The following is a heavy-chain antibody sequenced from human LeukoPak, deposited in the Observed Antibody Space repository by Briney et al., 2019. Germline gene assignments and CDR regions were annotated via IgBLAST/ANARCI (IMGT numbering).Heavy chain of an antibody. Sequence: GGSLRLSCAASGLTFRDSDMHWVRQASGKGLEWVGRIRTKSNGYATIYAASVKGRFTVSRDDSKKTAYLQMNSLKTEDTAVYYCTRSVFGVLSKACDYWGQGTLVTVSS. CDR2: IRTKSNGYAT. J-gene: IGHJ4*02. CDR1: GLTFRDSD. D-gene: IGHD3-3*01. CDR3: TRSVFGVLSKACDY. V-gene: IGHV3-73*01.